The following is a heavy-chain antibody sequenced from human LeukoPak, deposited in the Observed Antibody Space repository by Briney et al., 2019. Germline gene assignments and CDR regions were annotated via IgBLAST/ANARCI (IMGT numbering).Heavy chain of an antibody. V-gene: IGHV3-74*01. Sequence: GGSLRLSCVSSGFTFTNYWMHWVRQVPGKGPVWVGRIDKEGSAAFYEESVKGRFTISRDNVKSTVYLQMNSLTDEDTAVYYCARGGYSGSYYRFDWGQGTLVTVSS. D-gene: IGHD1-26*01. J-gene: IGHJ4*02. CDR1: GFTFTNYW. CDR3: ARGGYSGSYYRFD. CDR2: IDKEGSAA.